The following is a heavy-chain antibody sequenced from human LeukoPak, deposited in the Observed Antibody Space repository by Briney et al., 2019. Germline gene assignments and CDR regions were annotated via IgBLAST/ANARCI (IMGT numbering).Heavy chain of an antibody. V-gene: IGHV3-30*18. J-gene: IGHJ3*02. D-gene: IGHD2-2*02. Sequence: GGSLRLSCAASGFTFSSYGMHWVRQARGKGLEWVAGISYDGSNKYYADSVKGRFTISRDNSKNTLYLQMNSLRAEDTAVYYCAKAGRYCSSTSCYTHDAFDIWGQGTMVTVSS. CDR1: GFTFSSYG. CDR2: ISYDGSNK. CDR3: AKAGRYCSSTSCYTHDAFDI.